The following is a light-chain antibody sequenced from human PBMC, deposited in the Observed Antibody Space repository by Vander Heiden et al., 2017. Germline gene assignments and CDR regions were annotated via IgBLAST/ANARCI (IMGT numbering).Light chain of an antibody. CDR3: QQYEKLPLT. CDR2: DAS. V-gene: IGKV1-33*01. Sequence: DIQMTQSPSSLSASVGDRVTITCQASQDISNYLNWYQQKPGKAPKLLIYDASNLETGVPSRFSGSGSGTDCTCTISSLQPEDIATDDCQQYEKLPLTFGGGTKVEIK. CDR1: QDISNY. J-gene: IGKJ4*01.